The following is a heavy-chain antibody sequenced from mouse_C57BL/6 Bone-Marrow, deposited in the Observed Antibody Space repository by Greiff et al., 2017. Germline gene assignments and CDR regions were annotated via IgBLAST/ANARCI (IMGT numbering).Heavy chain of an antibody. D-gene: IGHD4-1*01. V-gene: IGHV1-54*01. Sequence: QVQLQQSGAELVRPGTSVKVSCKASGYAFTNYLIEWVKQRPGQGLEWIGVINPGSGGTNYNEKFKGKATLTADKSSSTAYMQLSILTSEDSAVYFCARSKNWDSWFAYGGQGTLVTVSA. CDR3: ARSKNWDSWFAY. J-gene: IGHJ3*01. CDR2: INPGSGGT. CDR1: GYAFTNYL.